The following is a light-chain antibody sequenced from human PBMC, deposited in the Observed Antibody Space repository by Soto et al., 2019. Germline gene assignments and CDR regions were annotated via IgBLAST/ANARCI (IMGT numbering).Light chain of an antibody. CDR2: GAS. V-gene: IGKV3-20*01. CDR1: QSVSSSY. Sequence: EIVLTQSPGTLSLSPGERATLSCRASQSVSSSYLAWYQQKPGQAPRLLIYGASSRATGIPDRFSGSGSGTDFTLTISSLEPEDFAVYYCQQYGSSRIFTFGPGTKVDIK. CDR3: QQYGSSRIFT. J-gene: IGKJ3*01.